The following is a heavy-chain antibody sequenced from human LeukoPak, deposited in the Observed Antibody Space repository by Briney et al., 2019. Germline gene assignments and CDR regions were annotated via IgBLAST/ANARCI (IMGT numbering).Heavy chain of an antibody. D-gene: IGHD5-18*01. CDR1: GGSISSGSYY. Sequence: SETLSLTCTVSGGSISSGSYYWSWIRQPAGKGLEWIGRIYTSGSTNYNPSLKSRVTISVDTSKNQFSLKLSSVTAADTAVYYCARELDVDTAMDYWGQGTLVTVSS. CDR3: ARELDVDTAMDY. CDR2: IYTSGST. V-gene: IGHV4-61*02. J-gene: IGHJ4*02.